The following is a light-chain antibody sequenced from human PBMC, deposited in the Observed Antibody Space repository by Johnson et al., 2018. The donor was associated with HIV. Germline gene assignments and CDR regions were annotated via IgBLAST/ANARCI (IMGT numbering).Light chain of an antibody. V-gene: IGLV1-51*01. J-gene: IGLJ1*01. CDR2: DNN. CDR1: SSNIGNNY. CDR3: GTWDTSLGAQYV. Sequence: QAVLTQPPSVSAAPGQKVTISCSGSSSNIGNNYVSWYQQLPRTAPKLLIYDNNKRPSGIPARFPGSKSGTSATLGITGLQTGDEADYYCGTWDTSLGAQYVFGTGTKVTVL.